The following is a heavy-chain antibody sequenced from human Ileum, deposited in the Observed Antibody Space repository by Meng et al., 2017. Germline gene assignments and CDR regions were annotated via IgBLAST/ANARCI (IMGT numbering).Heavy chain of an antibody. V-gene: IGHV3-23*01. Sequence: GSLRLSCGASGFTFSNYAMIWFRQAPGKGLEWVSGISGSGGDTYYADSVKGRFTISRDTSKNTLYLQMNSLRVEDTAVYYCAKSDCGSNYCRRTACWGQGTLVTVSS. D-gene: IGHD2-21*01. CDR2: ISGSGGDT. CDR3: AKSDCGSNYCRRTAC. J-gene: IGHJ4*02. CDR1: GFTFSNYA.